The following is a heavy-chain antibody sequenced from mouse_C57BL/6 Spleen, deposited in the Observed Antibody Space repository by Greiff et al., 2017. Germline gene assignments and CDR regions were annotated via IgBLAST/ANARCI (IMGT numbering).Heavy chain of an antibody. CDR1: GYTFTSYD. CDR3: ARSPSMVTTCFDY. V-gene: IGHV1-85*01. Sequence: QVQLQQSGPELVKPGASVKLSCKASGYTFTSYDINWVKQRPGQGLEWIGWIYPRDGSTKYNEKFKGKATFTVDTSSSTAYMELHSLTSEDSAVYFCARSPSMVTTCFDYWGQGTTLTVSS. J-gene: IGHJ2*01. CDR2: IYPRDGST. D-gene: IGHD2-9*01.